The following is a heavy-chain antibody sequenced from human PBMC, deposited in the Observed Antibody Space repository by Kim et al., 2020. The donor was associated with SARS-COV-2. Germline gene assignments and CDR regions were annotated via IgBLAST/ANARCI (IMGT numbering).Heavy chain of an antibody. D-gene: IGHD1-26*01. CDR3: ATGEIKTYLS. CDR1: GFTFSSYV. J-gene: IGHJ4*02. CDR2: ISGNGFST. V-gene: IGHV3-23*01. Sequence: GGSLRLSCAASGFTFSSYVMRWVRQAPGKGLEYVSGISGNGFSTYYANSVKGRFTISRDNSKNTLYLQMNSLRAEDTALYYCATGEIKTYLSWGRGTLVT.